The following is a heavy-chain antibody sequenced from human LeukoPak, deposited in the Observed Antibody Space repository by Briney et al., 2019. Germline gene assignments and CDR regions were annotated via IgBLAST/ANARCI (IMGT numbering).Heavy chain of an antibody. V-gene: IGHV1-8*01. CDR2: MNPNSGNT. J-gene: IGHJ3*02. CDR1: GYTFTSYD. Sequence: ASVKVSCKASGYTFTSYDINWVRQATGQGLEWMGWMNPNSGNTGYAQKFQGRVTMTRNTSISTAYMELSSLRSEDTAVYYCARSIAAVGASSYAFDIWGQGTMVTVSS. D-gene: IGHD1-26*01. CDR3: ARSIAAVGASSYAFDI.